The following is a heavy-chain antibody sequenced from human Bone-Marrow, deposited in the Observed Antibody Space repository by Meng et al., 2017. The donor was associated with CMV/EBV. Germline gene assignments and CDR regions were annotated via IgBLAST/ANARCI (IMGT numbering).Heavy chain of an antibody. CDR3: ARGQLYCSSTSCSNWCDP. V-gene: IGHV1-69*06. D-gene: IGHD2-2*01. CDR1: GCTFSSYA. CDR2: IIPIFGTA. Sequence: SVKVSCKASGCTFSSYAISWVRQAPGQGLEWMGGIIPIFGTANYAQKFQGRVTITADKSTSTAYMELSSLRSEDTAVYYCARGQLYCSSTSCSNWCDPWGQGTLVTVSS. J-gene: IGHJ5*02.